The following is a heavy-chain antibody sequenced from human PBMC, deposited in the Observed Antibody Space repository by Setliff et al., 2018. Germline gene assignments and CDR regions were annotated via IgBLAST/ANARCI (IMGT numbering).Heavy chain of an antibody. CDR3: ACPDILTGLYDY. V-gene: IGHV3-48*04. CDR2: ISSSGSTI. Sequence: ETLSLSCAASGFTFSSYGMHWVRQAPGKGLEWVSYISSSGSTIYYADSVKGRFTISRDNAKNSLYLQMNSLRAEDTAVYYCACPDILTGLYDYWGQGTLVTVSS. J-gene: IGHJ4*02. CDR1: GFTFSSYG. D-gene: IGHD3-9*01.